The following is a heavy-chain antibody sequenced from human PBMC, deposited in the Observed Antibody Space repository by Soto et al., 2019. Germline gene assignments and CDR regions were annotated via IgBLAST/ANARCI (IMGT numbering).Heavy chain of an antibody. CDR1: GGSITSSGSA. CDR3: ARHIHNQGFEYYFDS. D-gene: IGHD1-1*01. J-gene: IGHJ4*02. Sequence: SETLSLTCNASGGSITSSGSAWGWIRQSPGKGLEWIGTIDYSGNIYYIPSLKSRITISVDTSKNQISLKLSSVTAADTAVYYCARHIHNQGFEYYFDSWGRGTLVTVSS. CDR2: IDYSGNI. V-gene: IGHV4-39*01.